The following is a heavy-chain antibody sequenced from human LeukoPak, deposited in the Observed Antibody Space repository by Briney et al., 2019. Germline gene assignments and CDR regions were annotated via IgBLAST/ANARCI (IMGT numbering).Heavy chain of an antibody. CDR1: GFTFTSYW. CDR3: AELGITMIGGV. CDR2: IKQDGSEK. J-gene: IGHJ6*04. D-gene: IGHD3-10*02. V-gene: IGHV3-7*01. Sequence: RAGGSLRLSCAASGFTFTSYWMSWVRQAPGKGLEWVANIKQDGSEKYYVDSVKGRFTISRDNAKNSLYLQMNSLRAEDTAVYYCAELGITMIGGVWGKGTTVTISS.